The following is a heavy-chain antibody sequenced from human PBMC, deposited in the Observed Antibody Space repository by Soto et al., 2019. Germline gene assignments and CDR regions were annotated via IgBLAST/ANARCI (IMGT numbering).Heavy chain of an antibody. CDR3: VQALVFTGGDGFDI. CDR1: GGSITTGGRY. CDR2: IYYCGNT. V-gene: IGHV4-31*02. D-gene: IGHD1-1*01. J-gene: IGHJ3*02. Sequence: QVRLQEWGPGLVKPSQTLSLKCSVSGGSITTGGRYWSWIRQLPGKGLEWIGDIYYCGNTYYNAFLKSRVTISVEAAKNQFSLKLSSVTAADTAVYYCVQALVFTGGDGFDIWGQGRLVTVSS.